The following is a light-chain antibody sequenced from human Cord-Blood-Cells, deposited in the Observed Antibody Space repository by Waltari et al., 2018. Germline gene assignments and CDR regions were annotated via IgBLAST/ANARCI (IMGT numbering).Light chain of an antibody. CDR2: DAS. CDR3: QQRSNWPPLT. CDR1: QSVSSY. J-gene: IGKJ4*01. Sequence: IVLTQSPATLSLYPGERPLLSCRASQSVSSYLAWYQQKPGQAPRLLIYDASNRATGIPARFSGSGSGTDFTLTISSLEPEDFAVYYCQQRSNWPPLTFGGGTKVEIK. V-gene: IGKV3-11*01.